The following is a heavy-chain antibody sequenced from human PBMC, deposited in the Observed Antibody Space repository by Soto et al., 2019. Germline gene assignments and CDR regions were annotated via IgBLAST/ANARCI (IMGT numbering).Heavy chain of an antibody. V-gene: IGHV3-64*01. CDR3: ARRGYGSRWPNVYMDV. J-gene: IGHJ6*03. CDR2: ISNNGAHT. Sequence: EAQLVESGGGLVQPGGSLRLSCAASGFTFSNYEMPWVRQAPGKGLEYVSGISNNGAHTDYAKSVKGRFTISRDNSENTLYLQMGSLRAEDMALYYCARRGYGSRWPNVYMDVWGKGTTVTVS. D-gene: IGHD6-13*01. CDR1: GFTFSNYE.